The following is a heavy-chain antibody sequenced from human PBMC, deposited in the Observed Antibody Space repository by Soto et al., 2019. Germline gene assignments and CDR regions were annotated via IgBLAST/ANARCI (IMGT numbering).Heavy chain of an antibody. CDR1: GGSFSGYY. Sequence: QVQLQQWGAGLLKPSETLSLTCAVYGGSFSGYYWSWIRQPPGKGLEWIGEINHSGSTNYNPSLKSRVTISVDTSKNQFSLKLSSVTEVDTAVYYCARGTRQLWPFPYYYGMDVWGQGTTVTVSS. V-gene: IGHV4-34*01. D-gene: IGHD5-18*01. J-gene: IGHJ6*02. CDR2: INHSGST. CDR3: ARGTRQLWPFPYYYGMDV.